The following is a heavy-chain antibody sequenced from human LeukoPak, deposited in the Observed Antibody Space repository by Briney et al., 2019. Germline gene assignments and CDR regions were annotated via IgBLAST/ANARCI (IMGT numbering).Heavy chain of an antibody. Sequence: PSETLSLTCTVSGASISIYYWSWIRQPAGKGLEWIGRMYISGSGNYSPSLKSRVTMSVDTSKNQFSLKLSSVTAADTAVYYCARDRGYSYGYWYFDLWGRGTLVTVSS. CDR1: GASISIYY. J-gene: IGHJ2*01. D-gene: IGHD5-18*01. V-gene: IGHV4-4*07. CDR2: MYISGSG. CDR3: ARDRGYSYGYWYFDL.